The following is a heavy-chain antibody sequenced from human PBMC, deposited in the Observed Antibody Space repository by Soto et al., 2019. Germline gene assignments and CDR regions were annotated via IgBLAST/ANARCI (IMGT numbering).Heavy chain of an antibody. CDR3: ARDGDPALWFGELFPHPFDY. J-gene: IGHJ4*02. Sequence: ASVKVSCKASGYTFTSYGISWVRQAPGQGLEWMGWISAYNGNTNYAQKLQGRVTMTTDTSTSTAYMELRSLRSDDTAVYYCARDGDPALWFGELFPHPFDYWGQGTLVTVSS. CDR1: GYTFTSYG. V-gene: IGHV1-18*01. CDR2: ISAYNGNT. D-gene: IGHD3-10*01.